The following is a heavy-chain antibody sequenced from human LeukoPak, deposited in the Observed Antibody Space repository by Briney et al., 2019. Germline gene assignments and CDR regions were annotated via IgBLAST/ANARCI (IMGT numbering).Heavy chain of an antibody. Sequence: LGGSLRLSCAAPGFILRTYTIHWVRQAPGKGLEWVSTISHDGTYKCYADSVKGRFTISRDNSKKTLYLQMNSLRPEDRAVYYCGSDGRGYQIDFWGQGTLVTVSS. CDR2: ISHDGTYK. D-gene: IGHD3-22*01. J-gene: IGHJ4*02. V-gene: IGHV3-30*04. CDR1: GFILRTYT. CDR3: GSDGRGYQIDF.